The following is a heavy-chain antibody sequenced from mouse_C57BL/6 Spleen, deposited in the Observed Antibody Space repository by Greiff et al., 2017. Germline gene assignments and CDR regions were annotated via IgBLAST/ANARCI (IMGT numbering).Heavy chain of an antibody. CDR2: INPNNGGT. Sequence: EVQLQQSGPELVKPGASVKMSCKASGYTFTDYNMHWVKQSHGKSLEWIGNINPNNGGTSYNQKFKGKATLTVNKSSSTAYMELRSLTSEDSAVYYCAREAAQAPDYWGQGTTLTVSS. CDR3: AREAAQAPDY. CDR1: GYTFTDYN. D-gene: IGHD3-2*02. J-gene: IGHJ2*01. V-gene: IGHV1-22*01.